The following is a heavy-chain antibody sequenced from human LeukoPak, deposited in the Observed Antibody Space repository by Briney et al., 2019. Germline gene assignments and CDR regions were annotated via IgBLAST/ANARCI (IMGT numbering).Heavy chain of an antibody. D-gene: IGHD1-26*01. CDR2: ISGSGGST. Sequence: PGGSLRLSCAASGFTFSSYAMSWVRQAPGKGLEWVSAISGSGGSTYYADSVKGRFTISRDNSKNTLYLQMNSLRAEDMALYYCAKDMSGQLGATFDYWGQGTLVTVSS. CDR1: GFTFSSYA. J-gene: IGHJ4*02. CDR3: AKDMSGQLGATFDY. V-gene: IGHV3-23*01.